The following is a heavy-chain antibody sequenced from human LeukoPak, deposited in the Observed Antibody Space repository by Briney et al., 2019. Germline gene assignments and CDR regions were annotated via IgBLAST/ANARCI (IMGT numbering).Heavy chain of an antibody. D-gene: IGHD3-10*01. CDR1: GYTFISYG. J-gene: IGHJ6*03. Sequence: SVKVSCKTSGYTFISYGISWVRQAPGQGLEWMGGIIPIFGTANYAQKFQGRVTITADKSTSTAYMELSSLRSEDTAVYYCARTPRGGFGELLPTYYYYMDVWGKGTTVTVSS. CDR2: IIPIFGTA. CDR3: ARTPRGGFGELLPTYYYYMDV. V-gene: IGHV1-69*06.